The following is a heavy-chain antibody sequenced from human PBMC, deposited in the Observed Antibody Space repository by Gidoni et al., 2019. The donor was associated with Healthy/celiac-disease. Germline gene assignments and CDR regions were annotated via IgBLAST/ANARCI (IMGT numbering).Heavy chain of an antibody. D-gene: IGHD1-26*01. CDR2: IYYSGST. CDR1: GGSISSSSYY. V-gene: IGHV4-39*01. Sequence: QLQLQASGPGLVKPSETLSLTCTVSGGSISSSSYYWGWIRQPPGKGLEWIGSIYYSGSTYYNPSLKSRVTISVDTSKNQFSLKLSSVTAADTAVYYCARRDGSYVDYWGQGTLVTVSS. CDR3: ARRDGSYVDY. J-gene: IGHJ4*02.